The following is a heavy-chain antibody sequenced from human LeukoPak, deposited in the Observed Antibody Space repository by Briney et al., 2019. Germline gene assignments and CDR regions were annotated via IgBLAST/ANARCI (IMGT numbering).Heavy chain of an antibody. J-gene: IGHJ4*02. Sequence: GGSLRLSCAASGFTFSSYGMSWVRQAPGKGLEWVSRINSDGSSTKCADSVKGRFTISRDNAKNTLYLQMNSLRAEDTAVYYCAALDHGHDYWGQGTLVTVSS. CDR1: GFTFSSYG. CDR3: AALDHGHDY. CDR2: INSDGSST. V-gene: IGHV3-74*03.